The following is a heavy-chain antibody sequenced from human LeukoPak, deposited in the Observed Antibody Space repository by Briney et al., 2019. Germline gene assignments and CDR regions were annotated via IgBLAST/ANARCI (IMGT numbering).Heavy chain of an antibody. V-gene: IGHV4-34*01. CDR1: GGSFSGYY. CDR2: INHSGST. CDR3: ARRSGIAARPGYYYYYMDV. D-gene: IGHD6-6*01. Sequence: SETLSLTCAVYGGSFSGYYWSWIRQPPGKGLEWIGEINHSGSTNYNPSLKSRVTISVDTSKNQFSLKLSSVTAADTAVYYCARRSGIAARPGYYYYYMDVWGKGTTVTVSS. J-gene: IGHJ6*03.